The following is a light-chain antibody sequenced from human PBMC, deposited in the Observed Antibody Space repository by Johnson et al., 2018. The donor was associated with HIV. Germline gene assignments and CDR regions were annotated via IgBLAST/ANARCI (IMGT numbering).Light chain of an antibody. CDR1: SSNIGNNY. V-gene: IGLV1-51*01. J-gene: IGLJ1*01. Sequence: QSVLTQPPSVSAAPGQKVTISCSGSSSNIGNNYVSWYQQLPGTATKLLIYDNNKRPSGIPNRFSGSKSGTSATLGIPGSPTGDEADYYCGTWDSSLSAYVFGTGTKVTVL. CDR3: GTWDSSLSAYV. CDR2: DNN.